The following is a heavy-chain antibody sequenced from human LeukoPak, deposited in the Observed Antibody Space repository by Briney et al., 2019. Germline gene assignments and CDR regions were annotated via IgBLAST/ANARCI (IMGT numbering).Heavy chain of an antibody. CDR3: ARRLSSH. J-gene: IGHJ4*02. CDR1: GGSFSGYY. Sequence: PSETLSLTCAVYGGSFSGYYWSWIRQPPGKGLEWIGEINHSGSTNYNPSLKSRVTISVDTSKNQFSLKLSSVTAADTAVYYCARRLSSHWGQGTLDTVSS. V-gene: IGHV4-34*01. CDR2: INHSGST. D-gene: IGHD2-2*01.